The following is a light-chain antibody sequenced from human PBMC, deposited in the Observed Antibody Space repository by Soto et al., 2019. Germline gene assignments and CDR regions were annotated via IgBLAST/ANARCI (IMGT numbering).Light chain of an antibody. V-gene: IGKV1-39*01. CDR1: ESIANY. CDR3: QQSYIRPYT. Sequence: DIQMTQSPSSLSASVGDRVTITCRASESIANYLNWYQQKPGKAPNLLIYAASTLQTGVPSRFSGSGSGTDFTITISSLQTEDFATYFCQQSYIRPYTFGQGTKLDI. J-gene: IGKJ2*01. CDR2: AAS.